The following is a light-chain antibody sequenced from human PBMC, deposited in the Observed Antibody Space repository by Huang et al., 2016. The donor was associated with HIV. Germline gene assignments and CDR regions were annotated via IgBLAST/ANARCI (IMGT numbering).Light chain of an antibody. CDR3: QQSYTTPRT. V-gene: IGKV1-39*01. CDR2: GAS. J-gene: IGKJ1*01. Sequence: DIQMTQSPTSLSASAGDTVPIACRASQNINTYLNWYKQKPGEAPKLLIYGASSLHSGVTSRFSGSGSGTDFTLTISSLQREDLATYYCQQSYTTPRTFGQGTKVEIK. CDR1: QNINTY.